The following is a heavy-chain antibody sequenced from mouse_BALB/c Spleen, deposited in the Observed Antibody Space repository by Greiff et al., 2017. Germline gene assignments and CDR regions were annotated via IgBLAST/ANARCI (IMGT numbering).Heavy chain of an antibody. CDR1: GYSFTSYW. CDR3: TRFYYGSSYWYFDV. D-gene: IGHD1-1*01. Sequence: VQLKQSGTVLARPGASVKMSCKASGYSFTSYWMHWVKQRPGQGLEWIGAIYPGNSDTSYNQKFKGKAKLTAVTSASTAYMELSSLTNEDSAVYYCTRFYYGSSYWYFDVWGAGTTVTVSS. J-gene: IGHJ1*01. V-gene: IGHV1-5*01. CDR2: IYPGNSDT.